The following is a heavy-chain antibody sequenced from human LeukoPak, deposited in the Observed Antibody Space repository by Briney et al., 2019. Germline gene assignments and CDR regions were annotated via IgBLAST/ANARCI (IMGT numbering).Heavy chain of an antibody. CDR3: ARDGGDGYNFLTPDAFDI. CDR2: IIPIFGTA. CDR1: GGTFSSYA. V-gene: IGHV1-69*05. J-gene: IGHJ3*02. Sequence: SVKVSCKASGGTFSSYAISWVRQAPGQGLEWMGGIIPIFGTANYAQKFQGRVMITTDESTSTAYMELSSLRSEDTAVYYCARDGGDGYNFLTPDAFDIWGQGTMVTVSS. D-gene: IGHD5-24*01.